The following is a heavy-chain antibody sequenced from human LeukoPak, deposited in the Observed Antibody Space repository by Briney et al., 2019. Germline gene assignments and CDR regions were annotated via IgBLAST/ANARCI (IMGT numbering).Heavy chain of an antibody. CDR2: ISGSGGST. V-gene: IGHV3-23*01. D-gene: IGHD3-10*01. CDR3: AKRQTGFTCGSGSYSHL. CDR1: GFTLSRYA. J-gene: IGHJ4*02. Sequence: PGGSLRLSCAASGFTLSRYAMSWVRQAPGKGLEWVSVISGSGGSTYYADSVKGRFTISRDNSKNTLYLQMNSLRAEDTAVYYCAKRQTGFTCGSGSYSHLWGPGTVVTVSS.